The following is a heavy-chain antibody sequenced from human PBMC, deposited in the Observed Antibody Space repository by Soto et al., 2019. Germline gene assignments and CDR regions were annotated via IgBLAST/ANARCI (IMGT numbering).Heavy chain of an antibody. CDR1: GYSFTSYW. CDR2: IYPGDSDT. Sequence: GESLKISCKGSGYSFTSYWIGWVRQMPGKGLEWMGIIYPGDSDTRYSPSFQGQVTISADKSISTAYLQWSSLKASDTAMYYCASSRYYDSEYYYYYGMDVWGQGTTVTV. D-gene: IGHD3-22*01. J-gene: IGHJ6*02. V-gene: IGHV5-51*01. CDR3: ASSRYYDSEYYYYYGMDV.